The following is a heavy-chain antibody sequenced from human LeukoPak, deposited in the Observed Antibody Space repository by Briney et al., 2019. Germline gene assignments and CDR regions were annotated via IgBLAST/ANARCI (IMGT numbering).Heavy chain of an antibody. Sequence: PSDTLSLTCTVSGGSISSYYWSWIRQPPGKGLEWIGYIFYSGSTNYNPSLKTRVTISVDTSKNQFSLTLSSVTAADTAVYYCARHSPTDAFDIWGQGTMVTVSS. J-gene: IGHJ3*02. D-gene: IGHD4-17*01. CDR3: ARHSPTDAFDI. V-gene: IGHV4-59*08. CDR1: GGSISSYY. CDR2: IFYSGST.